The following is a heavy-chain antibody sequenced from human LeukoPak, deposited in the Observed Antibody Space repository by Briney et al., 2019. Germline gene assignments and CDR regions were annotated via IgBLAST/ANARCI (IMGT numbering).Heavy chain of an antibody. CDR3: ARDSGERGSGSYLIAY. D-gene: IGHD3-10*01. CDR2: INPSGGST. J-gene: IGHJ4*02. Sequence: VASVKVSCKASGYTFTGYYMHWVRQAPGQGLEWMGIINPSGGSTSYAQKFQGRVTMTRDMSTSTVYMELSSLRSEDTAVYYCARDSGERGSGSYLIAYWGQGTLVTVSS. CDR1: GYTFTGYY. V-gene: IGHV1-46*01.